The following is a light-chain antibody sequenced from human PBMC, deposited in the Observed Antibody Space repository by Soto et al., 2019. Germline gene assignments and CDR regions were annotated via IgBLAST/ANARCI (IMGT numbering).Light chain of an antibody. CDR2: GAS. V-gene: IGKV3-20*01. J-gene: IGKJ1*01. CDR1: QSVSSNN. CDR3: QQYNNWPPWT. Sequence: EIVLTQSPGTLSLSPGERATLSCRASQSVSSNNLAWYQQRPGQAPRVVIYGASTRATGIPERFSGSGSGTDFTLTISRLEPEDFAVYYCQQYNNWPPWTFGQGTKVEIK.